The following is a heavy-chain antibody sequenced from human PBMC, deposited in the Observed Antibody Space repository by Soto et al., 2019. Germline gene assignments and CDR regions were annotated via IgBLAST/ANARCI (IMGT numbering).Heavy chain of an antibody. D-gene: IGHD3-22*01. CDR3: ARGNYESSGYPDY. CDR1: GFTFSVYG. CDR2: ISPDGSNK. V-gene: IGHV3-30*03. Sequence: PGGSLRLSCGGSGFTFSVYGIHWVRQAPGKGLEWVAVISPDGSNKCYADSVKGRFTVSRDNSKDTLYLQMNSLRPEDTAVYYCARGNYESSGYPDYWGQGTLVTVSS. J-gene: IGHJ4*02.